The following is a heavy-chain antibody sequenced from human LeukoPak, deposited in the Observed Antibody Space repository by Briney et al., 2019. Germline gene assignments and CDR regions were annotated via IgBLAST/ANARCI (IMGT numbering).Heavy chain of an antibody. CDR3: ARQVGNAGWYFDY. Sequence: GGSLRFSCAASGFTFGAYAMHWVRQAPGKGLEWVAVIWYDGSNNYHADSLKDRFTISRDNSKNTLYLQINSLRAEDTAVYYCARQVGNAGWYFDYWGQGALVTVSS. J-gene: IGHJ4*02. D-gene: IGHD6-19*01. V-gene: IGHV3-33*01. CDR2: IWYDGSNN. CDR1: GFTFGAYA.